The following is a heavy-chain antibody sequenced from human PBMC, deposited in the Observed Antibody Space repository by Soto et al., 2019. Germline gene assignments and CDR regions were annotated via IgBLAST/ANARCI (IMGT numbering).Heavy chain of an antibody. CDR2: VSHDGRNT. D-gene: IGHD6-19*01. V-gene: IGHV3-30*03. Sequence: VQLVESGGGVVQPGRSLRLSCAASGFTFSDYAMHWVRQAPGKGLEWVAVVSHDGRNTHYADSVKGRFTISRDSSKNTVYLEMTSLRDEDTAVYSCATGGRQWLVTSDFNYWGQGALVTVSS. J-gene: IGHJ4*02. CDR1: GFTFSDYA. CDR3: ATGGRQWLVTSDFNY.